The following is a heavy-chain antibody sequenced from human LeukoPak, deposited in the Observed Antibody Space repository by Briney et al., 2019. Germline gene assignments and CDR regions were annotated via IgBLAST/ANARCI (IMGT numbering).Heavy chain of an antibody. D-gene: IGHD3-10*01. J-gene: IGHJ4*02. V-gene: IGHV4-34*01. CDR1: GGSFSGYY. Sequence: PSETLSLTCAVYGGSFSGYYWSWIRQPPGKGLEWIGEINHSGDTNYNPSLKSRITISVDTSKNLVSLNLTSVTAADTAVYYCHLVRGGGYFDYWGQGTLVIVSS. CDR3: HLVRGGGYFDY. CDR2: INHSGDT.